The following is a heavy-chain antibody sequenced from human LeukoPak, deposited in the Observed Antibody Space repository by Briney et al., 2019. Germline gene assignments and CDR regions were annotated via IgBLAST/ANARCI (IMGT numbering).Heavy chain of an antibody. Sequence: GGSLRLSCAASGFTFSSYWMSWVRQAPGKGLEWVSAISGSGGSTYYADSVKGRFTISRDNSKNTLYLQMNSLRAEDTAVYHCAKDVKWFGELLEYFDYWGQGTLVTVSS. J-gene: IGHJ4*02. CDR1: GFTFSSYW. D-gene: IGHD3-10*01. CDR3: AKDVKWFGELLEYFDY. V-gene: IGHV3-23*01. CDR2: ISGSGGST.